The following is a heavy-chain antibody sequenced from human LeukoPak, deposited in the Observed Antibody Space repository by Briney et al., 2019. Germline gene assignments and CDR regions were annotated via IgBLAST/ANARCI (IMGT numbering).Heavy chain of an antibody. D-gene: IGHD3-3*01. V-gene: IGHV3-23*01. J-gene: IGHJ4*02. Sequence: LPGGSLRLSCAASGFTFSSYAMSWVRQAPGKGLEWVSAISGSGGSTYYADSVKGRFTTSRANSKNTLYLKMNRLRAEDTAVYSCAKVGAGITIFGVAGFDYWGQGTLVTVSS. CDR2: ISGSGGST. CDR3: AKVGAGITIFGVAGFDY. CDR1: GFTFSSYA.